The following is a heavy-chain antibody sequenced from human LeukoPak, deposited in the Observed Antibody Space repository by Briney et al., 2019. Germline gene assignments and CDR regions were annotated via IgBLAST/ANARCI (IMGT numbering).Heavy chain of an antibody. D-gene: IGHD2-15*01. J-gene: IGHJ6*02. Sequence: PGGSLRLSCAASGFTFSSYGMHWVRQAPGKGLEWVAVIWYDGSNKYYADSVKGRFTISRDNSKNTLYLQMNSLRAEDTAVYYCARELYCSGGSCYLYYYGMDVWGQGTTVTVSS. CDR1: GFTFSSYG. V-gene: IGHV3-33*01. CDR2: IWYDGSNK. CDR3: ARELYCSGGSCYLYYYGMDV.